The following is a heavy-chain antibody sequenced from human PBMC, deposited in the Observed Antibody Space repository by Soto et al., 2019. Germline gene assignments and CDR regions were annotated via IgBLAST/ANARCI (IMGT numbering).Heavy chain of an antibody. J-gene: IGHJ4*02. CDR3: ARHNYGSGSTYFDY. CDR2: IYYSGST. V-gene: IGHV4-39*01. Sequence: SETLSLTCTVSGGSISSSSYYWGWIRQPPGKGLEWIGSIYYSGSTYYNPSLRGRVTISVDTPKNQFSLKLNSMTAADTAVYYCARHNYGSGSTYFDYWGQGTLVTVSS. D-gene: IGHD3-10*01. CDR1: GGSISSSSYY.